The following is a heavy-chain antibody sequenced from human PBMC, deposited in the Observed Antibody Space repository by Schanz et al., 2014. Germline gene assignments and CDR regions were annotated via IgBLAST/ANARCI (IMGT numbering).Heavy chain of an antibody. CDR2: ISYDGRNK. V-gene: IGHV3-30-3*01. Sequence: QVQLVESGGGVVQFGRSLRLSCAASGFTFSSYAMSWVRQAPGKGLEWVAVISYDGRNKYYADSVKGRFTISRDNSKNTLYLQMNSLRAEDTSVYFCARVRRRIATPSTPSFRNYYYYAMDVWGQGTTVTVSS. CDR1: GFTFSSYA. CDR3: ARVRRRIATPSTPSFRNYYYYAMDV. J-gene: IGHJ6*02. D-gene: IGHD6-13*01.